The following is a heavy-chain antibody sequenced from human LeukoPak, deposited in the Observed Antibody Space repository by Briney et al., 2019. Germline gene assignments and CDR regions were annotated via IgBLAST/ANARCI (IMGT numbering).Heavy chain of an antibody. CDR1: GFTFSTYG. V-gene: IGHV3-30*02. Sequence: GGPLRLSCAASGFTFSTYGMHWVRQAPGKGLEWVTFIRYDGSNKYYADSVKGRFAISRDNSKNTLYLQMNSLSVEDTAMYYCAKVEMTTSPGGIDYWGQGTLVTVSS. D-gene: IGHD5-24*01. J-gene: IGHJ4*02. CDR2: IRYDGSNK. CDR3: AKVEMTTSPGGIDY.